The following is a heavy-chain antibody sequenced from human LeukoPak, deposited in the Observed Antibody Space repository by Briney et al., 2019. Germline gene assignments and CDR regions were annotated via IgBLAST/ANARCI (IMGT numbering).Heavy chain of an antibody. J-gene: IGHJ6*02. V-gene: IGHV4-39*01. CDR3: ASLGYCSSTSCYVLGMDV. Sequence: PSETLSLTCTVSGGSISSSSYYWGWIRQPPGKGLEWIGSIYYSGSTYYNPSLKSRVTISVDTPKNQFSLKLSSVTAADTAVYYCASLGYCSSTSCYVLGMDVWGQGTTVTVSS. CDR1: GGSISSSSYY. D-gene: IGHD2-2*01. CDR2: IYYSGST.